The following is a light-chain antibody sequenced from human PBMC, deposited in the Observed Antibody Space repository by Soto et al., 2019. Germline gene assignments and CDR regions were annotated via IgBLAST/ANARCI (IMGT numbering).Light chain of an antibody. Sequence: SYELTQPPSVSVAPGQTARITCGGKNIKSKSVHWYQQRPGQAPVLVVHDDSDRPSGIPERFSGSNSENTATLIITRVEAVDEADYYCQVWDTGNDHVVFGGGTKVTVL. CDR3: QVWDTGNDHVV. J-gene: IGLJ2*01. CDR1: NIKSKS. CDR2: DDS. V-gene: IGLV3-21*02.